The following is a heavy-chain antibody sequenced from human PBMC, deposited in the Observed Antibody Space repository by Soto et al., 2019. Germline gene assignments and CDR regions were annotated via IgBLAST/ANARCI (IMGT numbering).Heavy chain of an antibody. CDR3: ARDSPPVDY. CDR1: GYTFSSYG. Sequence: QVQLVQSGAEVKKPGASVKVSCKASGYTFSSYGISWVRQAPGQGLEWMGWISAYNGNTKYAQKIQGRVTMTTDTTTRTAYMEQRRLRSDDTAVYYCARDSPPVDYWGQGTLVTVSS. V-gene: IGHV1-18*01. J-gene: IGHJ4*02. CDR2: ISAYNGNT.